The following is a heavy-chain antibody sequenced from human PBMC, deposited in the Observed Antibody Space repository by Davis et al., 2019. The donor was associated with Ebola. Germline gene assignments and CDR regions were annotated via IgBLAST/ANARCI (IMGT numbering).Heavy chain of an antibody. V-gene: IGHV5-10-1*01. CDR2: IDPSDSYT. D-gene: IGHD4-11*01. CDR1: GYSFTSYW. J-gene: IGHJ6*02. CDR3: ARHGTATVTAQYYYYYGMDV. Sequence: PGGSLRLSCKGSGYSFTSYWISWVRQMPGKGLEWMGRIDPSDSYTNYSPSFQGHVTISADKSISTAYLQWSSLKASDTAMYYCARHGTATVTAQYYYYYGMDVRGQGTTVTVSS.